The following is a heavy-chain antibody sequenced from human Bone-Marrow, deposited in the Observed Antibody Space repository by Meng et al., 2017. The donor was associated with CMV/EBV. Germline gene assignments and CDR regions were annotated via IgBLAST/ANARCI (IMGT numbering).Heavy chain of an antibody. D-gene: IGHD6-19*01. CDR1: GFTFGDYA. CDR3: ARDALSSGGDY. J-gene: IGHJ4*02. V-gene: IGHV3-49*04. CDR2: IRSKAYGGTT. Sequence: GGSLRLSCTASGFTFGDYAMSWVRQAPGKGLEWVGFIRSKAYGGTTEYAASVKGRFTISRDNAKNSVYLLMSSLRAEDTAFYYCARDALSSGGDYWGQGALVTVSS.